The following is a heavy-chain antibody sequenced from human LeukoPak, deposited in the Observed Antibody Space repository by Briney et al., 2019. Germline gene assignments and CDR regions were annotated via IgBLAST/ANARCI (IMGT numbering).Heavy chain of an antibody. CDR2: IYTSGST. CDR1: GGSFSGYY. CDR3: ARTNYYYYYMDV. V-gene: IGHV4-59*10. J-gene: IGHJ6*03. Sequence: SETLSLTCAVYGGSFSGYYWSWIRQPPGKGLEWIGRIYTSGSTNYNPSLKSRVTMSVDTSKNQFSLKLSSVTAADTAVYYCARTNYYYYYMDVWGKGTTVTISS.